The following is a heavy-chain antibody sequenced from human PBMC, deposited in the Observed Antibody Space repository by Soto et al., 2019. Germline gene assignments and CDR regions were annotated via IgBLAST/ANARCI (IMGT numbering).Heavy chain of an antibody. CDR1: GGSISSGGYY. Sequence: SETLSLTCTVSGGSISSGGYYWSWIRQHPGKGLEWIGHIYYSGSTYYNPSLKSRVTISVDTSKNQFSLKLSSVTAADTAVYYCAREDGGSYWFDPWGQGTLVTVSS. CDR3: AREDGGSYWFDP. CDR2: IYYSGST. J-gene: IGHJ5*02. D-gene: IGHD1-26*01. V-gene: IGHV4-31*03.